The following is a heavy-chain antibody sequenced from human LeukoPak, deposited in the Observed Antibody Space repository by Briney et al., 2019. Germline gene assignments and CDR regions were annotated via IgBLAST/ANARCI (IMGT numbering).Heavy chain of an antibody. V-gene: IGHV1-69*04. D-gene: IGHD3-10*01. J-gene: IGHJ6*02. Sequence: GSSVKVSCKASGGTFSSYAISWVRQAPGQGLEWMGRIIPILGIANYAQKFQGRVTITADKSTRTAYMELSSLRSEDTAVYYCARGSSITMVRGVIITNYGMDVWGQGTTVTVSS. CDR1: GGTFSSYA. CDR3: ARGSSITMVRGVIITNYGMDV. CDR2: IIPILGIA.